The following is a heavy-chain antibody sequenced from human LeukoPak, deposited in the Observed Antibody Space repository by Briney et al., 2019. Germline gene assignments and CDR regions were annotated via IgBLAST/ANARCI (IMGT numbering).Heavy chain of an antibody. Sequence: GGSLRLSCAASGFTFSDHYMDWVRQAPGKGLEWVRRTRNKANSYTTEYAASVKGRFTISRDDSKNSLYLQMNSLKTEDTAVYYCARGVDYYGSGSEGYFDYWGQGTLVTVSS. J-gene: IGHJ4*02. V-gene: IGHV3-72*01. CDR3: ARGVDYYGSGSEGYFDY. D-gene: IGHD3-10*01. CDR2: TRNKANSYTT. CDR1: GFTFSDHY.